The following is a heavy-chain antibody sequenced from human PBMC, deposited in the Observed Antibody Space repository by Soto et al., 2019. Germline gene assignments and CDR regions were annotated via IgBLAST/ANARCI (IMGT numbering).Heavy chain of an antibody. D-gene: IGHD2-15*01. CDR2: IYYSGTT. V-gene: IGHV4-28*03. Sequence: PSETLSLTCAVSGYSISSSNWWGWIRQPPGKGLEWIGYIYYSGTTYYNPSLKSRVTMSVDTSKNQFSLKLTSVTAVDTAVYYCARVRGRSSVWLVVVAATPYYFDYWGQGTLVTVSS. CDR3: ARVRGRSSVWLVVVAATPYYFDY. J-gene: IGHJ4*02. CDR1: GYSISSSNW.